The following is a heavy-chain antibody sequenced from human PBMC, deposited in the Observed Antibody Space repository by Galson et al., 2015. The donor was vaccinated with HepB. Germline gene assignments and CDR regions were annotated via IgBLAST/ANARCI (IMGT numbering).Heavy chain of an antibody. Sequence: SLRLSCAASGFTFSRNAMSWVRQAPGKGLEWVSTIVGSAGSTNYADSVKGRFTISRDNSKNMLYLQMNSLGAEDTAVYYCAKDNGALDYWGQGTLVIVSS. CDR3: AKDNGALDY. CDR2: IVGSAGST. V-gene: IGHV3-23*01. J-gene: IGHJ4*02. D-gene: IGHD4-17*01. CDR1: GFTFSRNA.